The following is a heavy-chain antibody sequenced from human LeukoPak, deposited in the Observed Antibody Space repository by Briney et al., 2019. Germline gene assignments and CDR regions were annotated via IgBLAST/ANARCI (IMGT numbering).Heavy chain of an antibody. D-gene: IGHD2-15*01. CDR1: GFTFADYA. CDR3: AKEYPGYCSGVSCSSFDY. V-gene: IGHV3-9*01. CDR2: ISWNSGSI. J-gene: IGHJ4*02. Sequence: GRSLRPSCAASGFTFADYAMPWARQARGKGLEWVSGISWNSGSIGYADSVQGRFTISRDNAKTSLYLQMNSLRAEDTAVYYCAKEYPGYCSGVSCSSFDYWGQGTLVTVSS.